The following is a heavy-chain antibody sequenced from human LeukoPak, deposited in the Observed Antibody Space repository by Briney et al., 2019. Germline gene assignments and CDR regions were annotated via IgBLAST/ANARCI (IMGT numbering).Heavy chain of an antibody. CDR1: GYTFTSYY. Sequence: ASVKVSCKASGYTFTSYYMHWVRQAPGQGLEWMGIINPSGGSTSYAQKFQGRVTMTRDTSTSTVYMELSSLRSEDTAVYYCAREEEYYYDSSGYYYGRDYWGQGTLVTVSS. D-gene: IGHD3-22*01. J-gene: IGHJ4*02. V-gene: IGHV1-46*01. CDR2: INPSGGST. CDR3: AREEEYYYDSSGYYYGRDY.